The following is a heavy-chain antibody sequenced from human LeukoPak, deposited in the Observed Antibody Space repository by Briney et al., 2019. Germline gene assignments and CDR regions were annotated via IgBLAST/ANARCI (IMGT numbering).Heavy chain of an antibody. J-gene: IGHJ4*02. CDR3: ATFGSSTSFDY. CDR1: GFTFSDYY. CDR2: ISSSGSTI. Sequence: GGSLRLSCTASGFTFSDYYMNWIRQAPGKGLEWVSYISSSGSTIYYADSVKGRFTISRDNAKNSLYLQMNSLRADDTAVYYCATFGSSTSFDYWGQGTLVTVSS. D-gene: IGHD2-2*01. V-gene: IGHV3-11*04.